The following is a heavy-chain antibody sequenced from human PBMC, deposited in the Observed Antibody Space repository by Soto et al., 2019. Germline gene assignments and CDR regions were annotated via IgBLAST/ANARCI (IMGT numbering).Heavy chain of an antibody. CDR2: IYPGDSDS. Sequence: PGESLKISCEGSGYNFASYWVAWVRQMPGKGLEWVAMIYPGDSDSRYSPSSQGHVTISADKSVNTAFLQWASLKASDSGKYYCARGGPGRNGQNLDTWGQGTLVTVSS. D-gene: IGHD3-3*01. CDR3: ARGGPGRNGQNLDT. V-gene: IGHV5-51*01. CDR1: GYNFASYW. J-gene: IGHJ4*02.